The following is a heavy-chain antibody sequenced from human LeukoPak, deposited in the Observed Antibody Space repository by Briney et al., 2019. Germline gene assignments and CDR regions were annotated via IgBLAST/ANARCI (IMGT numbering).Heavy chain of an antibody. Sequence: GGSLRLSCAASGFTFSSYAMSWVRQAPGKGLEWVSAISGSGGSTYYADSVKGRFTISRDNSKNTLYLQMNSLRAEDTAVYYWANDPGDHYDFDIWGQGTLVTVSS. J-gene: IGHJ3*02. V-gene: IGHV3-23*01. CDR3: ANDPGDHYDFDI. CDR1: GFTFSSYA. CDR2: ISGSGGST. D-gene: IGHD3-3*01.